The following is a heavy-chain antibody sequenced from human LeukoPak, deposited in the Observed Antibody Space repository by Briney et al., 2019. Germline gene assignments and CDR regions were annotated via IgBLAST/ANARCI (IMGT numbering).Heavy chain of an antibody. CDR3: ARFDSGYDSIDY. V-gene: IGHV4-59*08. CDR2: IYYSGST. CDR1: GGSISTYY. D-gene: IGHD5-12*01. Sequence: PSETLSLTCTVSGGSISTYYWSWIRLPPGKGLEWVGNIYYSGSTIYNPSLKSRVTMSVDTSKNQFSLKLSSVTAADTAVYYCARFDSGYDSIDYWGQGTLVTVSS. J-gene: IGHJ4*02.